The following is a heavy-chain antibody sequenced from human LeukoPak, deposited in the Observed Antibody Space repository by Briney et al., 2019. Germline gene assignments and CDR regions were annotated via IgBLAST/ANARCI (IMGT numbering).Heavy chain of an antibody. CDR3: ARSPTLYHCDY. V-gene: IGHV4-59*08. J-gene: IGHJ4*02. CDR2: IYYSGNT. D-gene: IGHD2-8*01. Sequence: PSETLSLTCTVSGGSISSYYWSWIRQPPEKGLEWIGYIYYSGNTDYNPSLKSRVTISVDTSKNQFSLRLNSVTAADTAVYYCARSPTLYHCDYWGQGTLLTVSS. CDR1: GGSISSYY.